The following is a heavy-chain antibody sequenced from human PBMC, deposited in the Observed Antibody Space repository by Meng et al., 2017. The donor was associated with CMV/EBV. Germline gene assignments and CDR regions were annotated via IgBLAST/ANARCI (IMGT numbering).Heavy chain of an antibody. D-gene: IGHD3-10*01. J-gene: IGHJ4*02. CDR1: FSFRSHD. CDR2: ILCDGSNK. Sequence: FSFRSHDRPCVPQTAGKGLEWVAVILCDGSNKYYADSVKSRFTISRDNSKNTLYLQMNSLRAEDTAVYYCAKDRGTYYYGSGPPDYWGQGTLVTVSS. CDR3: AKDRGTYYYGSGPPDY. V-gene: IGHV3-33*06.